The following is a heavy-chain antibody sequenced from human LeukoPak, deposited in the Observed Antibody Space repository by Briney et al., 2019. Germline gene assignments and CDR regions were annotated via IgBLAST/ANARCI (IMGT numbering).Heavy chain of an antibody. CDR2: IYTSGST. CDR1: GGSISSGDYY. V-gene: IGHV4-61*02. J-gene: IGHJ5*02. Sequence: SETLSLTCTVSGGSISSGDYYWSWIWQPAGKGLEWIGRIYTSGSTNYNPSLKSRVAMSVDTSKNQFSLKLSSVTAADTAVYYCAASYCSSTSCYGGSDWFDPWGQGTLVTVSS. D-gene: IGHD2-2*01. CDR3: AASYCSSTSCYGGSDWFDP.